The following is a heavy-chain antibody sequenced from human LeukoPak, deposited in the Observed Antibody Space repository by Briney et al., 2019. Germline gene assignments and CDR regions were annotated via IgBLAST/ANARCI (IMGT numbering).Heavy chain of an antibody. CDR3: ARGRLLWFGELNAGLDY. V-gene: IGHV3-48*01. Sequence: GGSLRLSCAASGFTFSSYSMNWVRQAPGKGLEWVSYISSSSSTIYYADSVKGRFTISGDNAKNSLYLQMNSLRAEDTAVYYCARGRLLWFGELNAGLDYWGQGTLVTVSS. D-gene: IGHD3-10*01. CDR1: GFTFSSYS. J-gene: IGHJ4*02. CDR2: ISSSSSTI.